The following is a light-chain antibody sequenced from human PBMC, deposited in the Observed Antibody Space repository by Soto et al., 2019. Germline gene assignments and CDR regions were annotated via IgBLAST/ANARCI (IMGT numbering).Light chain of an antibody. CDR1: SSDVGSYNL. CDR3: CSYAGSGIVI. V-gene: IGLV2-23*02. Sequence: QSALTQPASVSGSPEQSITISCTGTSSDVGSYNLVSWYQQPPGKVPKLMIYEVSKRPSGVSNRFSGSKFGNTASLTISGLQAEDEADYYCCSYAGSGIVIFGGGTKLTVL. J-gene: IGLJ2*01. CDR2: EVS.